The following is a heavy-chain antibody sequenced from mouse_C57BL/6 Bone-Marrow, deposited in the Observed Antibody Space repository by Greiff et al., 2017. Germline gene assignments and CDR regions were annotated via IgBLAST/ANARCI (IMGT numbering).Heavy chain of an antibody. D-gene: IGHD4-1*01. J-gene: IGHJ2*01. CDR1: GYSITSGYY. V-gene: IGHV3-6*01. CDR2: ISYDGSN. CDR3: AREDWDEGDYFDY. Sequence: DVQLQESGPGLVKPSQSLSLTCSVTGYSITSGYYWNWIRQFPGNKLEWMGYISYDGSNNYNPSLKNRISITRDTSKNQFFLKLNSVTTEDTATYYCAREDWDEGDYFDYWGQGTTLTVSS.